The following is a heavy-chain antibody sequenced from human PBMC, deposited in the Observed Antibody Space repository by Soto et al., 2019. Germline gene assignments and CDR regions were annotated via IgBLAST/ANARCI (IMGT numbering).Heavy chain of an antibody. CDR3: ARSEEDSDYYYYGMDV. V-gene: IGHV6-1*01. D-gene: IGHD2-15*01. J-gene: IGHJ6*02. Sequence: SHTLSLTCVGSGDTVSSNSVAWSWVRQSPSRGLEWLGRTYYRSRWYSDYAVSVRSRIDINPDTSKNQVSLQLNPVTPEDTAVYYCARSEEDSDYYYYGMDVWGQGTTVTVSS. CDR1: GDTVSSNSVA. CDR2: TYYRSRWYS.